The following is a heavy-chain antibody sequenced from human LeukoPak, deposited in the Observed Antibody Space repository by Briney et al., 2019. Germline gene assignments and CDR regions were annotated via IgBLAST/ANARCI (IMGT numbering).Heavy chain of an antibody. D-gene: IGHD3-3*01. Sequence: PGGSLRLSCAASGFTFSSYAMSWVRQAPGKGLEWVSAISGSGGSTYYADSVKGRFTISRDNSKNTLYLQMNSLRAEDTAVYYCAKDAVWEYDFWSGYYFAQTRLWGNYFDYWGQGTLVTVSS. CDR3: AKDAVWEYDFWSGYYFAQTRLWGNYFDY. CDR2: ISGSGGST. CDR1: GFTFSSYA. V-gene: IGHV3-23*01. J-gene: IGHJ4*02.